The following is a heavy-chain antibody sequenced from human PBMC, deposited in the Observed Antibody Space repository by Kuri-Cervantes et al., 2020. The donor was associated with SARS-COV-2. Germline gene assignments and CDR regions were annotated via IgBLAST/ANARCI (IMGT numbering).Heavy chain of an antibody. J-gene: IGHJ4*02. CDR3: ARGTIGFGDDYFDY. CDR1: GASISRYY. Sequence: ESLKISCTVSGASISRYYWSWIRQPPGKGLEWIGYIYYTGSTNSNPSLKSRVTISMDTSKSQFSLKVSSVTAADTAVYYCARGTIGFGDDYFDYWSQGTRVTVSS. CDR2: IYYTGST. V-gene: IGHV4-59*01. D-gene: IGHD4-17*01.